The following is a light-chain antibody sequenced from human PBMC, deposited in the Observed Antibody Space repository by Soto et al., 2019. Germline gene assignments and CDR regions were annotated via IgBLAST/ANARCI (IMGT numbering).Light chain of an antibody. CDR2: GAS. CDR1: QSVSSK. V-gene: IGKV3-15*01. J-gene: IGKJ4*01. CDR3: QQYTNWPPFT. Sequence: EIVMTQSPATLSVSPGERATLSCRASQSVSSKLAWYQQKPGQAPRLLIYGASTRATDIPARFSGSGAGTEFTLTISSLQSEDFAVYYCQQYTNWPPFTFGGGTKVEIK.